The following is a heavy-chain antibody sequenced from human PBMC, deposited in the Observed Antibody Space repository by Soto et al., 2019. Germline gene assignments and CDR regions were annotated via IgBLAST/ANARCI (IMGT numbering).Heavy chain of an antibody. CDR2: IWYDGSNK. J-gene: IGHJ4*02. V-gene: IGHV3-33*01. Sequence: QVQLVESGGGVVQPGRSLRLSCAASGFTFSSYGMHWVRQAPGKGLEWVAVIWYDGSNKYYADSVKGRFTISRDNSKNTLYLQMNSLRAEDTAVYYCAREGGGIVGATTSRISYFDYWGQGTLVTVSS. D-gene: IGHD1-26*01. CDR3: AREGGGIVGATTSRISYFDY. CDR1: GFTFSSYG.